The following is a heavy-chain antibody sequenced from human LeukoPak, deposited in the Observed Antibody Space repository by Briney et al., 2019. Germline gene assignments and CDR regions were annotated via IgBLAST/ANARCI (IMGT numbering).Heavy chain of an antibody. D-gene: IGHD3-16*01. J-gene: IGHJ6*04. V-gene: IGHV3-48*03. Sequence: GGSLRLSCAASGFTFSSYEMNWVRQAPGKGLEWVSYISSSGSTIYYADPVKGRFTISRDNAKNSLYLQMNSLRAEDTAVYYCAELGIIGGVWGKGTTVTISS. CDR2: ISSSGSTI. CDR3: AELGIIGGV. CDR1: GFTFSSYE.